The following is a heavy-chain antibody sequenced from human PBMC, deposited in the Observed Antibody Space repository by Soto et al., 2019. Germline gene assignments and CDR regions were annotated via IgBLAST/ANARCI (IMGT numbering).Heavy chain of an antibody. V-gene: IGHV4-34*01. CDR2: INHSGST. CDR1: GGSFSGYY. CDR3: ARVVSRHYYYMDV. J-gene: IGHJ6*03. Sequence: SETLSLTCAVYGGSFSGYYWSWIRQPPGKGLEWIGEINHSGSTNYNPPLKSRVTISVDTSKNQFSLKLSSVTAADTAVYYCARVVSRHYYYMDVWGKGTTVTVSS. D-gene: IGHD2-2*01.